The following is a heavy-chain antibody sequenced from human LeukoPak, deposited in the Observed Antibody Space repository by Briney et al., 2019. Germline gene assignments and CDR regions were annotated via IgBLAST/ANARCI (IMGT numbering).Heavy chain of an antibody. V-gene: IGHV1-69*04. Sequence: ASVKVSCKASGGTFSSYAISWVRQAPGQGLEWMGRIIPIFGIANYAQKFRGRVTITADKSTSTAYMELSSLRSEDTAVYYCARDDRSPNYYYYYGMDVWGQGTTVTVSS. CDR3: ARDDRSPNYYYYYGMDV. CDR2: IIPIFGIA. D-gene: IGHD1-14*01. CDR1: GGTFSSYA. J-gene: IGHJ6*02.